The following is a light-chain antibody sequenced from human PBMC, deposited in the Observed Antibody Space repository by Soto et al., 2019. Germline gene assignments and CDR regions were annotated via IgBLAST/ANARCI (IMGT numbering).Light chain of an antibody. J-gene: IGKJ2*01. CDR2: GAS. CDR1: QSVSSN. Sequence: EIVMTQSPATLSVSPGERATLSCRASQSVSSNLAWYQQKPGQAPRLLMYGASTRGTGTPARFSGSGSGTEFTLTISSLQSEDFAVYYCQQYNNWPPMYTFGQGTKLEIK. V-gene: IGKV3-15*01. CDR3: QQYNNWPPMYT.